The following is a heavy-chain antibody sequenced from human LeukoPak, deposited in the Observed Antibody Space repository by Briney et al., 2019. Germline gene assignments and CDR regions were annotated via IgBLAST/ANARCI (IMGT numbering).Heavy chain of an antibody. Sequence: QTGGSLRLSCAASGFTFSGSAMHWVRQASGKGLEWVGRIRSKANSYATAYAASVKGRFTISRDDSKNTAYLQMNSLETEDTAVYYCTRHGSGSYWDDAFDIWGQGTMVTVSS. CDR1: GFTFSGSA. CDR2: IRSKANSYAT. J-gene: IGHJ3*02. CDR3: TRHGSGSYWDDAFDI. D-gene: IGHD1-26*01. V-gene: IGHV3-73*01.